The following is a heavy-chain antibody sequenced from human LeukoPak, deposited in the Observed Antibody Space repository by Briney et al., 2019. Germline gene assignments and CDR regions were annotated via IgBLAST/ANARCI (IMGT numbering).Heavy chain of an antibody. D-gene: IGHD2-8*01. CDR3: ARRGDRLCTSLNCPPHNYFFYMDV. V-gene: IGHV3-48*01. CDR1: GFTFTRHS. J-gene: IGHJ6*03. Sequence: GGSLRLSCAASGFTFTRHSMNWVRQAPGGGLEWLAFQSPTTRATHYADSVKGRFAISRDNAKNSLYLHMTSLTAEDTAVYYCARRGDRLCTSLNCPPHNYFFYMDVWGSGTTVAVSS. CDR2: QSPTTRAT.